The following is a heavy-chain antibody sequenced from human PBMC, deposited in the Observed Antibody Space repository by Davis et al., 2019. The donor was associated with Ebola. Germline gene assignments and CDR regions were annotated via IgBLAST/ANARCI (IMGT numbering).Heavy chain of an antibody. D-gene: IGHD6-13*01. CDR3: ARDAGIAAAEDGMDV. CDR2: ISSSSSYI. V-gene: IGHV3-21*01. Sequence: GESLKISCAASGFTFSSYAMHWVRQAPGKGLEWVSSISSSSSYIYYADSVKGRFTISRDNAKNSLYLQMNSLRAEDTAVYYCARDAGIAAAEDGMDVWGKGTTVTVSS. CDR1: GFTFSSYA. J-gene: IGHJ6*04.